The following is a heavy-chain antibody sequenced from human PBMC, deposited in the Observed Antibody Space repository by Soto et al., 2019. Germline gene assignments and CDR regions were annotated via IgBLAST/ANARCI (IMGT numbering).Heavy chain of an antibody. J-gene: IGHJ4*02. V-gene: IGHV3-64D*06. CDR2: INYNGGTT. Sequence: PGGSLRLSCSASGFPFSSHAMHWVRQAPGKGLEYVSAINYNGGTTYYGDSVKGRFTISRDNSKNTLYLQMSSLKVEDTAVYHCVTWGGIGARNLDYWGQGTLVTVSS. D-gene: IGHD6-6*01. CDR3: VTWGGIGARNLDY. CDR1: GFPFSSHA.